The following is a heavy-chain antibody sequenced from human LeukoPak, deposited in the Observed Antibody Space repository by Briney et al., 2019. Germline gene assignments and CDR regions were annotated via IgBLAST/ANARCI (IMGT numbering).Heavy chain of an antibody. CDR2: IYYSGST. D-gene: IGHD2-2*01. CDR1: GGSISSHY. J-gene: IGHJ4*02. CDR3: ASPSS. V-gene: IGHV4-59*11. Sequence: MTSETLSLTCTVSGGSISSHYWSWIRQPPGKGLEWIGYIYYSGSTNYSPSLKSRVTISVDTSKNQFSLKLSSVTAADTAVYYCASPSSWGQGTLVTVSS.